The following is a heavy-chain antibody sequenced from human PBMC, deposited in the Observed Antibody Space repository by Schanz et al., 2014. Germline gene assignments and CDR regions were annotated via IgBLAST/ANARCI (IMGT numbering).Heavy chain of an antibody. J-gene: IGHJ4*02. V-gene: IGHV3-30*03. CDR1: GFMFSSYG. Sequence: QVQLVESGGGVVQPGRSLRLSCAASGFMFSSYGMHWVRQAPGKGLEWVGVISYDGSKKSYADSVKGRFTISRDNSKNTLYLQMNSLRPEDTAVYYCARGLIAAAGGAFDYWGQGTLVAVSA. CDR3: ARGLIAAAGGAFDY. CDR2: ISYDGSKK. D-gene: IGHD6-13*01.